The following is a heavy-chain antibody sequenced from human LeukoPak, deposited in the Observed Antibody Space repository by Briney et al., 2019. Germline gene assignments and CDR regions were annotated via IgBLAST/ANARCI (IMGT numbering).Heavy chain of an antibody. CDR2: MYYTGST. Sequence: PSETLSLTCIVSGGSISSFYWSWIRQSPGKGLEWIGYMYYTGSTNYNPSLKSRVTISVDTSKNQFSLKLSSVTAADTAVHYCAGFSSGYFPDYWGQGTLVTVSS. V-gene: IGHV4-59*01. D-gene: IGHD6-13*01. J-gene: IGHJ4*02. CDR3: AGFSSGYFPDY. CDR1: GGSISSFY.